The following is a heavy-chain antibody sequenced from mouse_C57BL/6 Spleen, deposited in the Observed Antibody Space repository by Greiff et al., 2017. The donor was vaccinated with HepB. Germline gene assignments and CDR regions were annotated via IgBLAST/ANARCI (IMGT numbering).Heavy chain of an antibody. V-gene: IGHV1-20*01. J-gene: IGHJ3*01. CDR2: INPYNGDT. D-gene: IGHD2-2*01. CDR1: GYSFTGYF. CDR3: ARGKSTMVTGDWFAY. Sequence: EVQLQQSGPELVKPGDSVKISCKASGYSFTGYFMNWVMQSHGKSLEWIGRINPYNGDTFYNQKFKGKATLTVDKSSSTAHMELRSLTSEDSAVYYWARGKSTMVTGDWFAYWGQGTLVTVSA.